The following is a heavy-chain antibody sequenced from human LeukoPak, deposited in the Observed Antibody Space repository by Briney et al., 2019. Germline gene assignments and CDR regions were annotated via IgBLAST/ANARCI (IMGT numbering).Heavy chain of an antibody. CDR3: ARDSKGWFGELLYGPDY. CDR2: INPNSGGT. CDR1: GYTFTGYY. Sequence: ASVKVSCKASGYTFTGYYMHWVRQAPGQVLEWMGWINPNSGGTNYAQKFQGRVTMTRDTSISTAYMELSRLRSDDTAVYYCARDSKGWFGELLYGPDYWGQGTLVTVSS. D-gene: IGHD3-10*01. J-gene: IGHJ4*02. V-gene: IGHV1-2*02.